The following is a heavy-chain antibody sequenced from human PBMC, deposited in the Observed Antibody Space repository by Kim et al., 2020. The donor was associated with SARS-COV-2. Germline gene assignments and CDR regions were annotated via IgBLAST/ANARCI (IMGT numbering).Heavy chain of an antibody. J-gene: IGHJ4*02. Sequence: YADSVKGRFTISRDNSKNTLYLQMNSLRAEDTAVYHCAKSIIVVVTAFDYWGRGTLVTVSS. V-gene: IGHV3-23*01. D-gene: IGHD2-21*02. CDR3: AKSIIVVVTAFDY.